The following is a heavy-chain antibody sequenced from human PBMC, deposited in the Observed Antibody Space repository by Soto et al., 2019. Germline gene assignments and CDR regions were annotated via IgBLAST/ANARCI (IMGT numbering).Heavy chain of an antibody. Sequence: QVQLVESGGGVVQPGRSLRLSCAASGFTFSSYAMHWVRQAPGKGLEWVAVISYDGSNKYYADSVKGRFTISRDKSKNTLYLQMNSLRAEDTAVYYCAREGWNFFDYWGQGTLVTVSS. CDR3: AREGWNFFDY. D-gene: IGHD2-15*01. V-gene: IGHV3-30-3*01. J-gene: IGHJ4*02. CDR2: ISYDGSNK. CDR1: GFTFSSYA.